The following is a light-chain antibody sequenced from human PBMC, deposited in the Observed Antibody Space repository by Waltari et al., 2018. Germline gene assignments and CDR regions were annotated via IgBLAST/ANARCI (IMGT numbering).Light chain of an antibody. CDR3: CSYAGLGTYV. V-gene: IGLV2-23*02. CDR2: EVN. Sequence: QSALTQPASVSGSPGQSITISCTATSSDVGGCNYVPWYQQHPGKAPKLLICEVNKRPSGVSSRFSGSKSGNTASLTISGLQAEDEADFYCCSYAGLGTYVFGSGTKVTVL. CDR1: SSDVGGCNY. J-gene: IGLJ1*01.